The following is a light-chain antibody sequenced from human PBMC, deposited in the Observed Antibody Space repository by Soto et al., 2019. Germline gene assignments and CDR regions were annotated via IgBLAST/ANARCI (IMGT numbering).Light chain of an antibody. V-gene: IGLV1-47*01. CDR1: SSNIGSNY. Sequence: QSVLTQPPSASGTPGQRVTISCSGNSSNIGSNYGFWYQHLPGTAPKLLIYRNNQRPSGVPDRFSGSESGTLASLAISGLRSEDETDYYCAAWDDSLSGVVFGGGTKLTVL. J-gene: IGLJ2*01. CDR2: RNN. CDR3: AAWDDSLSGVV.